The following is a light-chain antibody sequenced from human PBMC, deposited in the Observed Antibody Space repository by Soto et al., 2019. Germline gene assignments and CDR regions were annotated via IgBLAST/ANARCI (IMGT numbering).Light chain of an antibody. CDR2: AAS. Sequence: IQMTQSPSSLSVSIIDRVTITCRASQDIGNDLGWYQQRPGEAPKLLLYAASTLRSGVPSRFSGSGSGTQFALTINSLQPGDSATYFCLQDHNYPWTFGQGTKVEI. J-gene: IGKJ1*01. V-gene: IGKV1-6*02. CDR1: QDIGND. CDR3: LQDHNYPWT.